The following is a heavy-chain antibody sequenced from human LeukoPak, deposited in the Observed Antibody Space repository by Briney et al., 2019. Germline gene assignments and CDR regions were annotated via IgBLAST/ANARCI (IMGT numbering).Heavy chain of an antibody. D-gene: IGHD2-2*02. CDR2: ISGSGGST. V-gene: IGHV3-23*01. J-gene: IGHJ4*02. CDR3: AKFVSAYPDY. CDR1: GFTFSSYS. Sequence: GGSLRLSCAASGFTFSSYSMNWVRQAPGKGLEWVSAISGSGGSTYYADSVKGRFTISRDNSKNTLYLQMNSLRAEDTAVYYCAKFVSAYPDYWGQGTLVTVSS.